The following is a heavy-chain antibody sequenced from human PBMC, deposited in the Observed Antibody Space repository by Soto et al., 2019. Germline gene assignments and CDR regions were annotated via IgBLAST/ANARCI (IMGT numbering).Heavy chain of an antibody. D-gene: IGHD6-19*01. CDR1: GFTFSSYS. V-gene: IGHV3-48*01. J-gene: IGHJ3*02. Sequence: GGSLRLSCAASGFTFSSYSMNWVRQAPGKGLEWVSYISSSSSTIYYADSVKGRFTISRDNAKNSLYLQMNSLRAEDTAVYYCARGMGIAVAATDSADAFDIWGQGTMVTVSS. CDR3: ARGMGIAVAATDSADAFDI. CDR2: ISSSSSTI.